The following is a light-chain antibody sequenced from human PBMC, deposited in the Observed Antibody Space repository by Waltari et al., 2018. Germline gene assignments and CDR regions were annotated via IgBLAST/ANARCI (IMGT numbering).Light chain of an antibody. J-gene: IGKJ1*01. Sequence: EIVLIQSPATLSLSPGDRATLSCRASQNIINFLAWYQQKPGQAPRLLIFDASKRATGIPARFSGSGSGTDFTLTISSLEPEDFAVYYCHQRRNWPGTFGQGTKVEIK. CDR2: DAS. CDR3: HQRRNWPGT. CDR1: QNIINF. V-gene: IGKV3-11*01.